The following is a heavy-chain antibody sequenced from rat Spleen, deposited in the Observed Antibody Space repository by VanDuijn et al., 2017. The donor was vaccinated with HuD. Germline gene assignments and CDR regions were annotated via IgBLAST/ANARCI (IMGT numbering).Heavy chain of an antibody. Sequence: EVQLVESDGGLVQPGRSLKLSCAASGFTFSDYYMAWVRQAPTKGLEWVATISYDGSSTYYRDSVKGRFTISRDNAKCTLYLQMDSLRSEDTATYYCSTAGSGLDYYYAGGFDYWGQGVMVTVSS. V-gene: IGHV5-29*01. J-gene: IGHJ2*01. CDR2: ISYDGSST. CDR1: GFTFSDYY. D-gene: IGHD1-6*01. CDR3: STAGSGLDYYYAGGFDY.